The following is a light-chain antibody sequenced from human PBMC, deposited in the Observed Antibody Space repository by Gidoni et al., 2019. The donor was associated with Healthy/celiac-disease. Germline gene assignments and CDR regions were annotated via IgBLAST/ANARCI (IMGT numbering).Light chain of an antibody. CDR1: QSVSSSY. V-gene: IGKV3-20*01. J-gene: IGKJ1*01. Sequence: DIVLTPSPGTLSLSPGERGTLSCRASQSVSSSYLAWYQQKPGQAPRLLIYGASSRATGIPDRFSGSGSGTDFTLTIRRLEPEDFAVYYCQQYGSSPWTFGQGTKVEIK. CDR3: QQYGSSPWT. CDR2: GAS.